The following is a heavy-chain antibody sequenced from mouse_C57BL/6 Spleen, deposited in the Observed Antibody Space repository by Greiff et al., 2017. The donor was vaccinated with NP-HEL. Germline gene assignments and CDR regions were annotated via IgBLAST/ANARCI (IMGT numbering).Heavy chain of an antibody. CDR1: GFAFSDYG. CDR2: ISSGSSTI. V-gene: IGHV5-17*01. D-gene: IGHD2-4*01. Sequence: EVMLVESGGGLVKPGGSLKLSCAASGFAFSDYGMHWVRQAPEKGLEWVAYISSGSSTIYYADTVKGRFTISRDNAKNTLFLQMTSLRSEDTAMYYCARAPYDYDEVCWYFDVWGTGTTVTVSS. J-gene: IGHJ1*03. CDR3: ARAPYDYDEVCWYFDV.